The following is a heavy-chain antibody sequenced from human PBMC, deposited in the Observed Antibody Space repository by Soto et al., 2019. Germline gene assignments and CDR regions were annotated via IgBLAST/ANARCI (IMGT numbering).Heavy chain of an antibody. CDR3: ARDSSAWPNYFDS. CDR1: GFTFSTHA. V-gene: IGHV3-23*01. D-gene: IGHD6-19*01. CDR2: ISGRSGDT. Sequence: LRLSCAASGFTFSTHAMTWVRQAPGKGLEWVSAISGRSGDTYHADSVKGRFTISRDNSKNTVDLQMNSLRAEDTAIYYCARDSSAWPNYFDSWGQGILVTAPQ. J-gene: IGHJ4*02.